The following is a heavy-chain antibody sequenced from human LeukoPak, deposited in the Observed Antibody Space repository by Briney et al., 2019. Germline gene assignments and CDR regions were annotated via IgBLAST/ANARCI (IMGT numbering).Heavy chain of an antibody. V-gene: IGHV3-30*02. CDR1: GFTFSSYG. CDR2: IRYGGSNK. Sequence: GGSLRLSCAASGFTFSSYGMHWVRQAPGKGLEWVAFIRYGGSNKYYADSVKGRFTISRDNSKNTLYLQMNSLRAEDTAVYYCAKGRKGYSYGYYYFDYWGQGTLVTVSS. D-gene: IGHD5-18*01. CDR3: AKGRKGYSYGYYYFDY. J-gene: IGHJ4*02.